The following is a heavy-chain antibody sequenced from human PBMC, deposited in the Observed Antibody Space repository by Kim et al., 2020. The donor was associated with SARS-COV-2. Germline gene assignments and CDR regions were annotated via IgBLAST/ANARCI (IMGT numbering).Heavy chain of an antibody. V-gene: IGHV4-34*01. CDR1: GGSFSGYY. CDR3: ARRLSNTSGWGSHYCDL. CDR2: INHSGRT. J-gene: IGHJ2*01. Sequence: SETLSLTCAVYGGSFSGYYWSWIRQPPGKGLEWIGEINHSGRTNYNPSLKSRVTISVDTSKNQFSLKLTSVTAPDAALYVCARRLSNTSGWGSHYCDLWG. D-gene: IGHD3-10*01.